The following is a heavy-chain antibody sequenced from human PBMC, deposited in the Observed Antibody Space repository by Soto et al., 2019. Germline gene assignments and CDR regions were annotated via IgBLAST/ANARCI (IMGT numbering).Heavy chain of an antibody. J-gene: IGHJ6*03. CDR2: INPSGGST. CDR3: ARGGGAAAGTPYYYYYYYMDV. D-gene: IGHD6-13*01. CDR1: GYTFTRYY. Sequence: ASVKVSCKASGYTFTRYYMHWVRQAPGQGLEWMRIINPSGGSTSYAQKFQGRVTMARDTSTSTVYMELSSLRSEDTAVYYCARGGGAAAGTPYYYYYYYMDVWGKGTTVTVSS. V-gene: IGHV1-46*03.